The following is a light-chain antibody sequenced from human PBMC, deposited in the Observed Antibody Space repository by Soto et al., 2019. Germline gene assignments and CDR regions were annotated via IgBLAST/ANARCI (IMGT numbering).Light chain of an antibody. J-gene: IGLJ2*01. CDR2: EVS. Sequence: QSVLTQPASVSGSPGQSITISCTGTSSDVGGYNYVSWFQQHPGKAPKLMIYEVSNRHSGVSNRFSASKSGNTASLTISGLQAEDEADYFCSSYTTSDTLVFGGGTKLTVL. CDR1: SSDVGGYNY. V-gene: IGLV2-14*01. CDR3: SSYTTSDTLV.